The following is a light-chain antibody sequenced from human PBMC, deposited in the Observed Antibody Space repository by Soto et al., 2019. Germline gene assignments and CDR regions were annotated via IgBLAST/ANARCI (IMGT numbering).Light chain of an antibody. CDR2: AAS. V-gene: IGKV1-27*01. CDR3: QKYNSAHIT. CDR1: QGISNY. J-gene: IGKJ3*01. Sequence: DIQMTQSPSSLSASVGDRVTITCRASQGISNYLAWYQQKPGKVPKLLIYAASTLQSGVPSRFSGSGSGTDLTLTISSLQPEDVAPYYCQKYNSAHITFGPGTKVDIK.